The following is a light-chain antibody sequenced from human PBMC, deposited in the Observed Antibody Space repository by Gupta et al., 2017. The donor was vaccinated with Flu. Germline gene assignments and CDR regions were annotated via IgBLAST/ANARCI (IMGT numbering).Light chain of an antibody. CDR3: LQDYKDVWA. CDR2: AAS. Sequence: AIQMTQSPSSLSASVGDTVTITCRASQAIGNALGWYQKSPGRAPTLLLYAASILPSGVPSRFSGVGSGTDFTLTITSLQPEDFATYYCLQDYKDVWAFGQGTKVEIK. CDR1: QAIGNA. J-gene: IGKJ1*01. V-gene: IGKV1-6*01.